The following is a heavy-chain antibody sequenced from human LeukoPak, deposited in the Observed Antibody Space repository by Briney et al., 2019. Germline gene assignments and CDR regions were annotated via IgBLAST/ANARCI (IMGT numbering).Heavy chain of an antibody. CDR3: ARDNWIEAHYFDY. CDR1: GFSFSSYS. V-gene: IGHV3-21*01. Sequence: GGSLRLSCAVSGFSFSSYSINWVRQAPGKGLEWVSFISTSSNYIYYAGSVKGRFTVSRDNARKSLFLQMNSLRAEDTAVYYCARDNWIEAHYFDYWGQGTLVTVSS. J-gene: IGHJ4*02. CDR2: ISTSSNYI. D-gene: IGHD1-20*01.